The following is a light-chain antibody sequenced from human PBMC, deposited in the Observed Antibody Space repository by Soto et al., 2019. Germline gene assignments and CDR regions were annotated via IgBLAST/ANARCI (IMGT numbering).Light chain of an antibody. Sequence: DIQMTQSPSSLSATVGDRVTITCRASQGISRWLVWFQQKPDKPPKSLIYATSILQSGDPSRFSGRGYGTDFTLANNRLQPEHFATYYCQQYHSYPLTFGQGTRL. V-gene: IGKV1D-16*01. CDR1: QGISRW. CDR3: QQYHSYPLT. J-gene: IGKJ5*01. CDR2: ATS.